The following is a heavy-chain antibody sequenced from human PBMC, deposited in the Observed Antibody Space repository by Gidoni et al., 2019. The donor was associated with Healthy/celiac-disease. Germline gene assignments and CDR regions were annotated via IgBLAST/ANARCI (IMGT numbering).Heavy chain of an antibody. CDR3: ARTAAGTGGAPNFDY. Sequence: EVQLVETGGGLVQPGGSLRLSCAASGFTVSSNYMSWVRQAPGKGLEWVSVIDSGGSTYYADSVKGRFTISRDNSKNTLYLQMNSLRAEDTAVYYCARTAAGTGGAPNFDYWGQGTLVTVSS. D-gene: IGHD6-13*01. J-gene: IGHJ4*02. V-gene: IGHV3-66*02. CDR2: IDSGGST. CDR1: GFTVSSNY.